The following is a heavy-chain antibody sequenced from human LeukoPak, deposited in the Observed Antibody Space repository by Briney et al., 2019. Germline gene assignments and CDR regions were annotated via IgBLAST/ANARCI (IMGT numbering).Heavy chain of an antibody. CDR1: GFTVSSNY. V-gene: IGHV3-53*01. CDR2: IYSGGST. J-gene: IGHJ4*02. CDR3: ARGLDYGNYVGCDY. D-gene: IGHD4-11*01. Sequence: GGSLRLSCAASGFTVSSNYMSWVRQAPGKGLEWVSVIYSGGSTYYADSVKGRFTISRDHSKNTLYLEMNSLRVEDTAEYYCARGLDYGNYVGCDYWGKGTKVTVSS.